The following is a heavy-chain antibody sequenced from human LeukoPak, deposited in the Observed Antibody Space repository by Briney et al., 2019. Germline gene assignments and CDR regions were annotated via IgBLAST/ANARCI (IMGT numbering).Heavy chain of an antibody. CDR3: AKGIRYFDHTGGWFDP. CDR2: IIPIFGTA. CDR1: GGTFSSYA. J-gene: IGHJ5*02. D-gene: IGHD3-9*01. V-gene: IGHV1-69*05. Sequence: SVKVSCKASGGTFSSYAISWVRQAPGQGLEWMGGIIPIFGTANYAQKFQGRVTITTDESTSTAYMELSSLRSEDTAVYYCAKGIRYFDHTGGWFDPWGQGTLVTVSS.